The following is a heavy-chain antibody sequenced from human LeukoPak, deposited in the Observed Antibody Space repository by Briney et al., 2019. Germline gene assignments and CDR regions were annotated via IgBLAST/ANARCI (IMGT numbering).Heavy chain of an antibody. CDR1: GFIFSSYE. CDR2: ISSSGSTI. V-gene: IGHV3-48*03. CDR3: AKDDDDGDHVVVDH. J-gene: IGHJ4*02. D-gene: IGHD4-17*01. Sequence: PGGSLRLSCAASGFIFSSYEMNWVRQAPGKGLEWVSYISSSGSTIYYADSVKGRFTISRDNSKNTEYLQMNSLRAEDTAIYYCAKDDDDGDHVVVDHWGQGTLVTVSS.